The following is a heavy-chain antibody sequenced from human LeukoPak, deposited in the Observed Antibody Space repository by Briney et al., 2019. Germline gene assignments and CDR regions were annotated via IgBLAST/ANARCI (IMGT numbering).Heavy chain of an antibody. CDR2: TSGSDGST. V-gene: IGHV3-23*01. Sequence: GGSLRLSCAASGFTFSSYAMSWVRQAPGKGLEWVSGTSGSDGSTYYADSVKGRFTISRDNSKNTLYLQMNSLRAGDTALYYCAKDGVSVTVYNWFDSWGQGTLVTASS. CDR3: AKDGVSVTVYNWFDS. CDR1: GFTFSSYA. J-gene: IGHJ5*01. D-gene: IGHD3-16*02.